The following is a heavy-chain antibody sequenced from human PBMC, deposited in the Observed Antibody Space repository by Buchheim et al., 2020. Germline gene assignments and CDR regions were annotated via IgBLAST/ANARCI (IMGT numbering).Heavy chain of an antibody. D-gene: IGHD5-24*01. Sequence: EVQLVESGGGLVQPGGSLKLSCAASGFFFSGSTIHWVRQASGKWLEWVGHIRNKANYYATAYDASVKARFTISRDASKNTAYLQMNSLKTEDTAVYYCTKSGRDGSYYGVDVWGQGTT. V-gene: IGHV3-73*01. J-gene: IGHJ6*02. CDR2: IRNKANYYAT. CDR3: TKSGRDGSYYGVDV. CDR1: GFFFSGST.